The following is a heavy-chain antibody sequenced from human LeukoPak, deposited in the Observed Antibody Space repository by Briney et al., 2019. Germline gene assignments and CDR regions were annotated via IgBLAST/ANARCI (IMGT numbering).Heavy chain of an antibody. CDR3: ARDHYLDCYDSSGYCGRIFDP. CDR2: ISAYNGNT. D-gene: IGHD3-22*01. J-gene: IGHJ5*02. V-gene: IGHV1-18*01. Sequence: GASVKVSCKASGYTFTSYGISWVRQAPGQGLEWMGWISAYNGNTNYAQKLQGRVTITTDTSTNTAYMELRSLRSDDTAVSYCARDHYLDCYDSSGYCGRIFDPWGQGTLVTVSS. CDR1: GYTFTSYG.